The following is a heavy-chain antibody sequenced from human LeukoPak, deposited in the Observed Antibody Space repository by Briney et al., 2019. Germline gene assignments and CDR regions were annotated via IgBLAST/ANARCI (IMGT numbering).Heavy chain of an antibody. CDR3: ARSRVVPADQTYYYYYMDV. J-gene: IGHJ6*03. Sequence: ASVKVSCKASGYIFTGYYMHWVRQAPGQGLEWMGWISAYNGNTNYAQKLQGRVTMTTDTSTSTAYMELRSLRSDDTAVYYCARSRVVPADQTYYYYYMDVWGKGTTVTISS. CDR1: GYIFTGYY. CDR2: ISAYNGNT. V-gene: IGHV1-18*01. D-gene: IGHD2-2*01.